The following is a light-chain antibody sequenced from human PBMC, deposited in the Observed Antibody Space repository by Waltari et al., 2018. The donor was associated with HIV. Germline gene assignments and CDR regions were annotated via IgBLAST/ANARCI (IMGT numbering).Light chain of an antibody. V-gene: IGLV2-8*01. CDR2: EDN. CDR3: SSYAGTNRL. CDR1: SSDVGGYKS. Sequence: SALTQPPSASGSPGQSVTISCTGISSDVGGYKSVSWYQHHPGKAPKLMIYEDNRRPSGVPDRFSGSKSGNTASLTVSGLQADDEADYYCSSYAGTNRLFGGGTKLTVL. J-gene: IGLJ2*01.